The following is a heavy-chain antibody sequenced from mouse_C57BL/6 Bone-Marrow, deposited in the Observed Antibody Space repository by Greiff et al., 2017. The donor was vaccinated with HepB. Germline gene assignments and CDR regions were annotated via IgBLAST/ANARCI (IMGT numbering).Heavy chain of an antibody. D-gene: IGHD1-1*01. Sequence: EVKLMESGPGLVKPSQSLSLTCSVTGYSITSGYYWNWIRQFPGNKLEWMGYISYDGSNNYNPSLKNRISITRDTSKNQFFLKLNSVTTEDTATYYCARRGFIYYYGSRGGYWGQGTTLTVSS. CDR1: GYSITSGYY. V-gene: IGHV3-6*01. CDR2: ISYDGSN. CDR3: ARRGFIYYYGSRGGY. J-gene: IGHJ2*01.